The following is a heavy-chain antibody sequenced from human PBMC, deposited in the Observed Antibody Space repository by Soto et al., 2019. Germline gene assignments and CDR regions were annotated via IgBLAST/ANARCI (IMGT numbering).Heavy chain of an antibody. D-gene: IGHD3-3*01. CDR3: AKWNTYYDFWSGYYTPSVPPLIDY. J-gene: IGHJ4*02. Sequence: GGSLRLSCAASGFTFSSYAMSWVRQAPGKGLEWVSAISGSGGSTYYADSVKGRFTISRDNSKNTLYLQMNSLRAEYTAVYYCAKWNTYYDFWSGYYTPSVPPLIDYWGQGT. V-gene: IGHV3-23*01. CDR2: ISGSGGST. CDR1: GFTFSSYA.